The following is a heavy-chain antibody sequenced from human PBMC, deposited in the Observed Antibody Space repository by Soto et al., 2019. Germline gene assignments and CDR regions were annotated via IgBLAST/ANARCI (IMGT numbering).Heavy chain of an antibody. Sequence: SETLSLTCTVSGCSISSYYWSWIRQPPGKGLEWIGYIYYSGSTNYNPSLKSRVTISVDTSKNQFSLKLSSVTAADTAVYYCARGVKVQAAWFDPWGQGTLVTVSS. V-gene: IGHV4-59*01. CDR1: GCSISSYY. D-gene: IGHD2-15*01. CDR3: ARGVKVQAAWFDP. J-gene: IGHJ5*02. CDR2: IYYSGST.